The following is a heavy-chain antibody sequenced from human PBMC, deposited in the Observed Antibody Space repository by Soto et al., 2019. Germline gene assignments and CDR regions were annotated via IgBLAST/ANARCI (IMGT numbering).Heavy chain of an antibody. D-gene: IGHD4-17*01. CDR2: IYYSGST. V-gene: IGHV4-59*01. CDR3: ARDSDGDYYFDY. Sequence: ETLSLTCTVSGGSISSYYWSWIRQPPGKGLEWIGYIYYSGSTNYNPSLKSRVTISVDTSKNQFSLKLSSVTAADTAVYYCARDSDGDYYFDYWGQGTLVTVSS. CDR1: GGSISSYY. J-gene: IGHJ4*02.